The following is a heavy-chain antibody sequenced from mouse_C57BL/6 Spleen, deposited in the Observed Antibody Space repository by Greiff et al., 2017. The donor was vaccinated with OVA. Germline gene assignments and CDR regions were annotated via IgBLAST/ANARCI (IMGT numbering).Heavy chain of an antibody. CDR2: INPSSGYT. CDR1: GYTFTSYW. J-gene: IGHJ4*01. CDR3: ARGKLPDYAMDY. V-gene: IGHV1-7*01. Sequence: VQVVESGAELAKPGASVKLSCKASGYTFTSYWMHWVKQRPGQGLEWIGYINPSSGYTKYNQKFKDKATLTAAKSSSTAYMQLSSLTYEDSAVYYCARGKLPDYAMDYWGQGTSVTVSS.